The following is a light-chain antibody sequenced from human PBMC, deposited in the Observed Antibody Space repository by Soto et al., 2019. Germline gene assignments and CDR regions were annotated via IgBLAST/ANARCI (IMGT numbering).Light chain of an antibody. V-gene: IGKV3-11*01. Sequence: EIVFTHSPSTLSLSPGERATLSFVASQSVSTYLAWFQQKPGQAPRLLIYDASNRATGIPARFSGSGSGTDFTLTISSLEPEDFAVYYCQQRITWPITFGQGTRLEIK. CDR1: QSVSTY. J-gene: IGKJ5*01. CDR3: QQRITWPIT. CDR2: DAS.